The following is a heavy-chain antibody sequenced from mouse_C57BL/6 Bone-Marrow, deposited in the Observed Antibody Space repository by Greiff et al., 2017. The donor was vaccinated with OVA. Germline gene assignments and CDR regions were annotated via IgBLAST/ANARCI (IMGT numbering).Heavy chain of an antibody. CDR3: ARWGYGSGFAY. J-gene: IGHJ3*01. D-gene: IGHD1-1*01. CDR2: IYPGSGNT. V-gene: IGHV1-76*01. CDR1: GYTFTDYY. Sequence: VQLVESGAELVRPGASVKLSCKASGYTFTDYYINWVKQRPGQGLEWIARIYPGSGNTYYNEKFKGKATLTAEKSSSTAYMQLSSLTSEDSAVYFCARWGYGSGFAYWGQGTLVTVSA.